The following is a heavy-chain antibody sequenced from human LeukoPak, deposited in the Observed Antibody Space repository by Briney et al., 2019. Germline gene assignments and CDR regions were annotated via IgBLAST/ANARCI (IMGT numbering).Heavy chain of an antibody. V-gene: IGHV3-9*01. CDR2: IGWDSGSL. Sequence: PGGSLRPSCAASGFNFRDSAMHWLRQAPGKGLEWVSGIGWDSGSLDYAGSVKGRFTISRDNAGSILFLEMTSLRREDTALYYCAKDIVASVLPGYYGGFDSWGQGTRVIVSS. CDR3: AKDIVASVLPGYYGGFDS. J-gene: IGHJ4*02. D-gene: IGHD3-9*01. CDR1: GFNFRDSA.